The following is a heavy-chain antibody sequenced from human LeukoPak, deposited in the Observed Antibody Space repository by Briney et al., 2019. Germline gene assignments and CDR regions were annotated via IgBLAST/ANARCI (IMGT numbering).Heavy chain of an antibody. CDR1: GFTVSSNY. D-gene: IGHD1-26*01. Sequence: GGSLRLSCAASGFTVSSNYMSWVRQAPGKGLEWVSAISGSGGSTYYADSVKGRFTISRDNSKNTLYLQMNSLRAEDTAVYYCAKDTRWSYYFDYWGQGALVTVSS. J-gene: IGHJ4*02. CDR3: AKDTRWSYYFDY. CDR2: ISGSGGST. V-gene: IGHV3-23*01.